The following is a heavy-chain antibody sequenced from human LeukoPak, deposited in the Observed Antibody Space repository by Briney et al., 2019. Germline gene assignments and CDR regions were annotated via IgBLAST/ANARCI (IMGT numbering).Heavy chain of an antibody. J-gene: IGHJ4*02. Sequence: GGSLRLSCAASGFSFSTFWMTWVRQAPGKGLEWVANIKQDGSEKYYVDSVKGRFTISRDNAKNSLYLQMNSLRAEDTAVYYCAREGDGYNYGYWGQGTLVTVSS. V-gene: IGHV3-7*01. CDR1: GFSFSTFW. CDR3: AREGDGYNYGY. CDR2: IKQDGSEK. D-gene: IGHD5-24*01.